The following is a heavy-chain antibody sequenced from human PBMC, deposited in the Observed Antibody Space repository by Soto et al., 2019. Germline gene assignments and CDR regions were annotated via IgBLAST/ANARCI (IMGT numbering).Heavy chain of an antibody. CDR1: GGSFSTDY. CDR3: ARVLAARASRDFDY. CDR2: INPSGGT. V-gene: IGHV4-34*01. J-gene: IGHJ4*02. Sequence: QVQLQQWGAGLLKPSETLSLTCAVYGGSFSTDYWSWIRQPPGKGLEWIGEINPSGGTNYNPALKSRVPISVATSKNQFSLKWRSVTAAAAAVYYCARVLAARASRDFDYWGQGTLVTVSS. D-gene: IGHD6-6*01.